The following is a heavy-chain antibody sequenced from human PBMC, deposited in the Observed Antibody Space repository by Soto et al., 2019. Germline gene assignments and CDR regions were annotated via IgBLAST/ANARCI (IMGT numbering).Heavy chain of an antibody. V-gene: IGHV3-23*01. J-gene: IGHJ5*02. CDR2: ISGSGGST. CDR3: ARGIAAAGPFDP. D-gene: IGHD6-13*01. CDR1: GFTFSSYV. Sequence: EVQLLESGGGLVQPGGSLRLSCAASGFTFSSYVMSWVRQAPGKGLEWVSAISGSGGSTYYADSVKGRFTISRDNSKNTLYLQMNSLRAEDTAVYYCARGIAAAGPFDPWGQGTLVTVSS.